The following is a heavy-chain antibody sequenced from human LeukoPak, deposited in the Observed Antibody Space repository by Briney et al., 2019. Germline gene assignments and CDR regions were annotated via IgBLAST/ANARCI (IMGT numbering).Heavy chain of an antibody. CDR2: LTGSGGST. V-gene: IGHV3-23*01. CDR3: AKDLAPAAY. CDR1: GFTFSSSS. Sequence: GGSLRLSCAASGFTFSSSSMSWVRQAPGKGLEWVSALTGSGGSTYYADSVKGRFTISRDNSKKTLFLQMNSLRAEDTAVYYCAKDLAPAAYWGQGTLVTVSS. J-gene: IGHJ4*02. D-gene: IGHD2-2*01.